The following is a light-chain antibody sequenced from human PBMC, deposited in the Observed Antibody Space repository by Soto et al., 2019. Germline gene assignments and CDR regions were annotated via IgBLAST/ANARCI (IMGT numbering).Light chain of an antibody. Sequence: EIVLTQSPGTLSLSPGERATLSCRASQSVSSSYLAWYQQKPGQAPRLLIYGASSRATGIPDRFSGSGSGTDFTLSIRRLDPEHFAVYYCQQYGSSPYTFDQETKLEIK. CDR2: GAS. V-gene: IGKV3-20*01. CDR1: QSVSSSY. J-gene: IGKJ2*01. CDR3: QQYGSSPYT.